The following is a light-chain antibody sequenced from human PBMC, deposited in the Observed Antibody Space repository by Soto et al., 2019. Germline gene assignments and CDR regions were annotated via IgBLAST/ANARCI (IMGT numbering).Light chain of an antibody. CDR3: SSYTSSNTWV. V-gene: IGLV2-14*01. Sequence: QSALTQPASVTGSPGQSITISCTGTSSDVGGYDYVSWYQQHPGKAPKVMIYEVRNRPSGVSNRFSGSKSGNTASLTISGLQAEDEADYYCSSYTSSNTWVFGGGTNLTVL. J-gene: IGLJ3*02. CDR1: SSDVGGYDY. CDR2: EVR.